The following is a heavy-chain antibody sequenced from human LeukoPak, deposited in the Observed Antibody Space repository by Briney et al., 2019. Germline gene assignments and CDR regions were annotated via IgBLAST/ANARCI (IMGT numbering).Heavy chain of an antibody. CDR3: ARDVLLSVGAKSDAFDI. V-gene: IGHV4-39*07. Sequence: SETLSLTCTVSGGSISSSSYYWGWIRQPPGKGLEWIGSIYYSGSTNYNPSLKSRVTISVDTSKNQFSLKLSSVTAADTAVYYCARDVLLSVGAKSDAFDIWGQGTMVTVSS. CDR1: GGSISSSSYY. CDR2: IYYSGST. D-gene: IGHD1-26*01. J-gene: IGHJ3*02.